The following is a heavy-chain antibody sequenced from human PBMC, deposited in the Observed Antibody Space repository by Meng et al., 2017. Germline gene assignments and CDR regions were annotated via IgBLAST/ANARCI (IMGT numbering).Heavy chain of an antibody. Sequence: GESLKISCAASGFTVSSNYMSWVRQAPGKGLEWVSAISGSGGSTYYADSVKGRFTISRDNSKNTLYLQMNSLRAEDTAVYYCANLAGLWFGELSHNDAFDIWGQGTMVTVSS. D-gene: IGHD3-10*01. V-gene: IGHV3-23*01. CDR3: ANLAGLWFGELSHNDAFDI. CDR1: GFTVSSNY. CDR2: ISGSGGST. J-gene: IGHJ3*02.